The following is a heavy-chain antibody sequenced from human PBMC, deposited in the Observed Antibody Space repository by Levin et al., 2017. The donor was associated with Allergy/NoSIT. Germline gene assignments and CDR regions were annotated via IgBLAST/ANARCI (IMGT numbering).Heavy chain of an antibody. CDR3: ARRQIGTMLDI. CDR1: GGSISDSRFY. J-gene: IGHJ3*02. CDR2: VSDSGNRNT. Sequence: GSLRLSCVVSGGSISDSRFYWGWIRQPPGSGLEWIGTVSDSGNRNTYYNSPLKSRVTISADTSKNQFSLRLSSVTAADTAVYYCARRQIGTMLDIWGQGTMVTVSS. D-gene: IGHD5-24*01. V-gene: IGHV4-39*07.